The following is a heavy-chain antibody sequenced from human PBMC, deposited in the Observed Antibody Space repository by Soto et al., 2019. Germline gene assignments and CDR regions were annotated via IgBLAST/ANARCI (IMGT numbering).Heavy chain of an antibody. CDR2: IYPGDSDT. J-gene: IGHJ6*02. Sequence: PGESLKISCKGAGHSFTSYWIGWVRQMPGKGLEWMGIIYPGDSDTRYSPSFQGQVTISADKSISTAYLQWSSLKASDTAMYYCARPRLRFLEWLPQDYGMDVWGQGTTVTVSS. CDR3: ARPRLRFLEWLPQDYGMDV. D-gene: IGHD3-3*01. CDR1: GHSFTSYW. V-gene: IGHV5-51*01.